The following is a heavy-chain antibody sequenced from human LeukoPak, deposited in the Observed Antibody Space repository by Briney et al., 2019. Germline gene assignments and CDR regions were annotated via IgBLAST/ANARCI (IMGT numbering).Heavy chain of an antibody. V-gene: IGHV1-3*01. D-gene: IGHD2-2*01. CDR1: GYTFTNYA. CDR2: INAGNGNT. CDR3: ARDYCSRSSSLFDGMDV. J-gene: IGHJ6*01. Sequence: ASVKVSCKASGYTFTNYAIHWVRQAPGQRLEWMGWINAGNGNTKYSQKLQGRVTITRDTSATTAYMEVSSLRSEDTAVYSCARDYCSRSSSLFDGMDVGKKGTTVTVSS.